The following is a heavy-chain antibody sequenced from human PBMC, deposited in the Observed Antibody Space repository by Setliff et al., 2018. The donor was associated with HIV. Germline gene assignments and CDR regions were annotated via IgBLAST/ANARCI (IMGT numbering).Heavy chain of an antibody. Sequence: LSLTCTVSGGSISGHYWSWIRQPPGRGLEWIGYIYSSGSTNFNPPLQSRVTISVDTSKNQFSLKLSSVTAADTAVYYCARHSGVASPNWFDPWGQGTLVT. CDR1: GGSISGHY. D-gene: IGHD3-10*01. CDR2: IYSSGST. J-gene: IGHJ5*02. CDR3: ARHSGVASPNWFDP. V-gene: IGHV4-4*09.